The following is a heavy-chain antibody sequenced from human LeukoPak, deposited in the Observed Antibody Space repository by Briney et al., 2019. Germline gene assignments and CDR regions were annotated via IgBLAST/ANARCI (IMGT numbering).Heavy chain of an antibody. Sequence: GGSLRLSCAVSGFTFSSYWMTWVRQAPGKGLEWVANIKYDGSEKYYVDSAKGRFTISRDNAKNSLYLQMNSLRAEDTAVYYCARDVAVASDAFDIWGQGTMVTVSS. CDR1: GFTFSSYW. CDR2: IKYDGSEK. D-gene: IGHD6-19*01. V-gene: IGHV3-7*01. J-gene: IGHJ3*02. CDR3: ARDVAVASDAFDI.